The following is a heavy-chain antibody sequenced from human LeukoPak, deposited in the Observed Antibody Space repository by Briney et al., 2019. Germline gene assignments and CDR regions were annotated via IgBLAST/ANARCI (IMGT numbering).Heavy chain of an antibody. D-gene: IGHD4/OR15-4a*01. Sequence: SETLSLTCTVSGDSISTYYWSWIRQPPGKGLEWIGYMYYSGSTNYNPSLKSRVTISLDTPKNQFSLRLNSVTAADTAVYYCARDGANTPGVDYWGQGTLVTVSS. CDR2: MYYSGST. CDR3: ARDGANTPGVDY. V-gene: IGHV4-59*01. CDR1: GDSISTYY. J-gene: IGHJ4*02.